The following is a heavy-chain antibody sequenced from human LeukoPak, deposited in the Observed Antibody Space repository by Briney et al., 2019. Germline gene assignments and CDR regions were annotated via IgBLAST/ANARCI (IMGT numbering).Heavy chain of an antibody. D-gene: IGHD3-10*01. Sequence: GESLKISCKGSGYSFTNYWIGWVRQMPGKGLERMGIIYPGDSDTRYSPSFQGQVTISADTSIGTVYLQWSRLKASDTAMYYCARHGDYYGSGMFDYWGQGTLVTVSS. CDR2: IYPGDSDT. J-gene: IGHJ4*02. V-gene: IGHV5-51*01. CDR1: GYSFTNYW. CDR3: ARHGDYYGSGMFDY.